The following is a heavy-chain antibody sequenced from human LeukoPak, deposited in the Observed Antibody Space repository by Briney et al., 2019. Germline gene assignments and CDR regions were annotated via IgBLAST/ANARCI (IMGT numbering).Heavy chain of an antibody. Sequence: ASVKVSCKASGYTFTGHYMHWVRQAPGQGLEWMGWITPNSGGTHYAQKFQGRVALTRDTSISTAYMELSRLRSDDTAMYYCARDQVPITAALTNWFDPWGQGTLVTVSS. J-gene: IGHJ5*02. D-gene: IGHD6-13*01. CDR1: GYTFTGHY. CDR2: ITPNSGGT. V-gene: IGHV1-2*02. CDR3: ARDQVPITAALTNWFDP.